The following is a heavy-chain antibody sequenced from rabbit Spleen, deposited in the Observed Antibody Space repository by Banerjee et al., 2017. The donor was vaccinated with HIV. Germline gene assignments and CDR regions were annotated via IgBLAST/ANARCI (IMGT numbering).Heavy chain of an antibody. J-gene: IGHJ4*01. Sequence: EESGGDLVKPEGSLTLTCTASGFSFSSSHWICWVRQAPGKGLEWIACIYIHNGNTYYASWAKGRFTISKTSSTTVTLEVTSLTAADTATYFCARDLSSSNGYVFDLWGPGTLVTVS. CDR3: ARDLSSSNGYVFDL. D-gene: IGHD1-1*01. V-gene: IGHV1S45*01. CDR2: IYIHNGNT. CDR1: GFSFSSSHW.